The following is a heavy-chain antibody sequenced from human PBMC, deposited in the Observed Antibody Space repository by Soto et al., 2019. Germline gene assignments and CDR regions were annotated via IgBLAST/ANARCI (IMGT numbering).Heavy chain of an antibody. CDR1: RHLQQLC. CDR2: IIPIFGTA. CDR3: ARDKGPSGIFGVGIRWRWFDP. J-gene: IGHJ5*02. Sequence: RASVKVSLQGFWRHLQQLCNQLGPKGPGQGLEWMGGIIPIFGTANYAQKFQGRVTITADESTSTAYMELSSLRSEDTAVYYCARDKGPSGIFGVGIRWRWFDPWGQGTLVTVSS. V-gene: IGHV1-69*13. D-gene: IGHD3-3*01.